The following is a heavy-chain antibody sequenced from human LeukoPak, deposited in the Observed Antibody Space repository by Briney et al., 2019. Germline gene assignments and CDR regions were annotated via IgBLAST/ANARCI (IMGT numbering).Heavy chain of an antibody. Sequence: PSETLSLTCTVSGGSISSGGYYWSWIRQHPGKGLEWIGYIYYSGSTYCNPSLKSRVTISADTSKNQFSLKLISVTTADTAVYYCARARSAAGNFDYWGQGTLVTVSS. D-gene: IGHD6-13*01. CDR2: IYYSGST. V-gene: IGHV4-31*03. CDR1: GGSISSGGYY. J-gene: IGHJ4*02. CDR3: ARARSAAGNFDY.